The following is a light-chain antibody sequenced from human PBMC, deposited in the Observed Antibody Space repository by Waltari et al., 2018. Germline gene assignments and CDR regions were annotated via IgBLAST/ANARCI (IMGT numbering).Light chain of an antibody. V-gene: IGLV1-51*01. CDR2: DNN. Sequence: QSVFPPPPSVSAAPGQKVTIPCSGRNPTLGNTSVSWYQPLPGTAPKLLIYDNNQRPSGIPDRFSGSKSGRSATLDITGLQTGDEADYYCGTWDSSLSAVVFGGGTKLTVL. J-gene: IGLJ2*01. CDR3: GTWDSSLSAVV. CDR1: NPTLGNTS.